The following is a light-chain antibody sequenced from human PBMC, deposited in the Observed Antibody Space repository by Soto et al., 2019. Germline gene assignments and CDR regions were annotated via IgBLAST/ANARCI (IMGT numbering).Light chain of an antibody. CDR1: QSVSSSY. Sequence: EIVLTQSPGTLSLSPGERATLSCRASQSVSSSYLAWYQQTPGQAPRLLIYGASSSATGTPEMISGSGAGTVFPITISRLEHEDFAVYYCQQYGSSRTFGEGTKVEIK. V-gene: IGKV3-20*01. CDR2: GAS. CDR3: QQYGSSRT. J-gene: IGKJ1*01.